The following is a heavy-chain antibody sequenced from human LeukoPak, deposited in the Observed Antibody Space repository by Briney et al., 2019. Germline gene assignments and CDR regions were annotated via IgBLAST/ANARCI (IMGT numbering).Heavy chain of an antibody. V-gene: IGHV3-43*01. J-gene: IGHJ4*02. CDR1: GFNFDDYT. CDR3: TEESDSYFDY. CDR2: VSWDGGTA. Sequence: GGSLRLSCAASGFNFDDYTMHWVRQPPGKGLEWVALVSWDGGTAYYADSVQGRFTISRDNNKSSLYLQMNSLRIEDTAFYYCTEESDSYFDYWGQGTLVTVSS. D-gene: IGHD2-21*02.